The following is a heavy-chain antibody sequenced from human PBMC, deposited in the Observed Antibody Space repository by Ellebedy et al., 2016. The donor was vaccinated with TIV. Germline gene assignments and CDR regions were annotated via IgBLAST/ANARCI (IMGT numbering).Heavy chain of an antibody. Sequence: GESLKISCTASGYTFTNYWIGCLRQMPGKGLEWMGIIYTADSDTRYSPSFQGQVTISAYKSISTAYLQWSSLTASDTAIYYCARHSASSWISPFQHWGQGTPVTVSS. V-gene: IGHV5-51*01. J-gene: IGHJ1*01. CDR2: IYTADSDT. CDR1: GYTFTNYW. CDR3: ARHSASSWISPFQH. D-gene: IGHD6-13*01.